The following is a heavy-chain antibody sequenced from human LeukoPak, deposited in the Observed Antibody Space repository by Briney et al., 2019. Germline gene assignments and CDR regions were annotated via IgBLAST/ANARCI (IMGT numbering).Heavy chain of an antibody. D-gene: IGHD3-22*01. CDR3: SRDPRLLDF. CDR1: GFIFSDYY. J-gene: IGHJ4*02. V-gene: IGHV3-11*01. Sequence: GGSLRLSCAASGFIFSDYYMTWISQAPGKGLEWVSYIGRGGDDIKYADSVKGRFTVSRDNSKNSLYLQMNSLKVEDTAVYYCSRDPRLLDFWGQGTLVTVSS. CDR2: IGRGGDDI.